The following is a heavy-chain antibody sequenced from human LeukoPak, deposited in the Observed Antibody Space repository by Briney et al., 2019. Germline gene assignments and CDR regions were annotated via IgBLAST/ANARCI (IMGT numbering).Heavy chain of an antibody. Sequence: PGGSLRLSCAASGFTVDSNYLSWVRQAPGKGLEWVSTIYTGGNTYYAASVKGRFTISRDFSKNTVFLHMNSLRAEDTAMYYCARGDDSGYLDYWGQGTLVTVSS. D-gene: IGHD3-22*01. V-gene: IGHV3-53*01. CDR2: IYTGGNT. CDR1: GFTVDSNY. CDR3: ARGDDSGYLDY. J-gene: IGHJ4*02.